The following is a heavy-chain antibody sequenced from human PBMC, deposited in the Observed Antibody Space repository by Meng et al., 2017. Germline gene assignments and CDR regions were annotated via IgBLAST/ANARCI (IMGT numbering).Heavy chain of an antibody. J-gene: IGHJ4*02. Sequence: QGQVMQAGPEVKKPGAVVKVSCKASGYPFAAYWIQWVRQAPGQGLEWMGRIDPKSDNTHYAQKFQGRVTMTRDTSISTAYMELSGLRSDDTAVYYCARDEDISAAGYLLGDFWGQGTLVTVSS. CDR1: GYPFAAYW. D-gene: IGHD6-13*01. V-gene: IGHV1-2*06. CDR3: ARDEDISAAGYLLGDF. CDR2: IDPKSDNT.